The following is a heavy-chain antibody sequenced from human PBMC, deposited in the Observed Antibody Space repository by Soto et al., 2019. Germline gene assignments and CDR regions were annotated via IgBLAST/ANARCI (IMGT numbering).Heavy chain of an antibody. CDR1: GFTFSSYA. J-gene: IGHJ6*02. D-gene: IGHD3-22*01. Sequence: GGSLRLSCAASGFTFSSYAMSWVRQDPGKWLEWVSAISGSGGSTYYADSVKGRFTISRDNSKNTLYLQMNSLRAEDTAVYYCAKARGYYYDRSGSYMYVCGQGTTVTVSS. CDR3: AKARGYYYDRSGSYMYV. V-gene: IGHV3-23*01. CDR2: ISGSGGST.